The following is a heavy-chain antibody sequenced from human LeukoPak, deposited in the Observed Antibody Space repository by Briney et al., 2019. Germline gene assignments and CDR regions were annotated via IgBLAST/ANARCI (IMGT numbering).Heavy chain of an antibody. CDR3: AKGDAYGDYPYPDAFDI. J-gene: IGHJ3*02. CDR1: GFTFSSYG. CDR2: IWYDGSNK. Sequence: SGGSLRLSCAASGFTFSSYGMHWVRQAPGKGREWVADIWYDGSNKYYADSVKGRFTISRDNSKNTLYLQMNSLRAEDTAVYYCAKGDAYGDYPYPDAFDIWGQGTMVTVSS. V-gene: IGHV3-33*06. D-gene: IGHD4-17*01.